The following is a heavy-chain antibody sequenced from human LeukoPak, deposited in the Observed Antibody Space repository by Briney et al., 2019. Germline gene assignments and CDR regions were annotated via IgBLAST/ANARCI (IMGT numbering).Heavy chain of an antibody. V-gene: IGHV3-48*04. CDR3: ARVRYGDSSFDI. CDR1: GFNFGSYS. D-gene: IGHD4-17*01. J-gene: IGHJ3*02. CDR2: ISSSGSTI. Sequence: PGGSLRLSCAASGFNFGSYSMTWVRQVPGKGLEWVSYISSSGSTIYYADSVKGRFTISRDNAKNSLYLQMNSLRAEDTAVYYCARVRYGDSSFDIWGQGTMVTVSS.